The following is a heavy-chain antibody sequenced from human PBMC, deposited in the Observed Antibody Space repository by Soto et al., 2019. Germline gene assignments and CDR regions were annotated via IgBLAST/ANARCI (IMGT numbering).Heavy chain of an antibody. CDR3: TQGYDSSVHPGYGGAFVI. J-gene: IGHJ3*02. CDR2: MSNDGISK. CDR1: GFIFSSYG. V-gene: IGHV3-30*18. D-gene: IGHD3-22*01. Sequence: QVQLVESGGGVGQPGRSLRLSCAASGFIFSSYGMHWVRQAPGKGLEWVAVMSNDGISKHYADSVKGRFTISRDNSKNTMYLQMNSRRADDTAVYFCTQGYDSSVHPGYGGAFVIWGQGTMVTVSS.